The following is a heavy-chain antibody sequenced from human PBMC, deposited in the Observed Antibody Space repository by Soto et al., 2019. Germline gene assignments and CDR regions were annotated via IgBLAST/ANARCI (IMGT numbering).Heavy chain of an antibody. D-gene: IGHD4-17*01. Sequence: QLQLQESGPGLVKPSETLSLTCTVSDGSISSSSYYWGWIRQPPGKGLEWIGSISYSGSTYYNPSLKSRVTISVDTSKNQFSLKLSSVTAADTAVYYCASSYGDYVSYWGRGTLVTVSS. CDR2: ISYSGST. J-gene: IGHJ4*02. V-gene: IGHV4-39*01. CDR3: ASSYGDYVSY. CDR1: DGSISSSSYY.